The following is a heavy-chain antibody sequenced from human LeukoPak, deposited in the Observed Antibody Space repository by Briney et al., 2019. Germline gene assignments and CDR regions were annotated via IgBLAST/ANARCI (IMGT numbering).Heavy chain of an antibody. D-gene: IGHD6-13*01. Sequence: SAKPSRKAPGRTFSSYAISCVRHAPGQGPGWMGWTIPILSIASCAQKFQGRVTMTGDKSTSTAYMELSSLRSEDTAVYYCARANLTYSSSWYGSFDYWGQGTLVTVSS. J-gene: IGHJ4*02. V-gene: IGHV1-69*04. CDR2: TIPILSIA. CDR1: GRTFSSYA. CDR3: ARANLTYSSSWYGSFDY.